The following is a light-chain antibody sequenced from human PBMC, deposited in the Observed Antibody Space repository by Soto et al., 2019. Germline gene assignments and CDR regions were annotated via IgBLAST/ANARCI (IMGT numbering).Light chain of an antibody. CDR2: DTS. J-gene: IGKJ5*01. Sequence: IVLTQSPATPSLSTRDRAPLSSRASETIRGLLAWYQQRPGQPPRLLIYDTSNRATGIPARFSGSGSGTDFTLTISGLEPADLRLYYCQHRHIRPSTFGQGGLLEI. CDR3: QHRHIRPST. CDR1: ETIRGL. V-gene: IGKV3-11*01.